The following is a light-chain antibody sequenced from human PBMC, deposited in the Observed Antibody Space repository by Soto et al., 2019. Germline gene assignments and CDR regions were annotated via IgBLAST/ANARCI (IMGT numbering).Light chain of an antibody. CDR1: SSDVGGYNY. J-gene: IGLJ1*01. V-gene: IGLV2-14*01. CDR3: SSYTRSSLFV. Sequence: QSVLTQPASVSGSPGQSITISRTGTSSDVGGYNYVSWYQQHPGKAPKLMIYDVSNRPSGVSNRFSGSKSGNTASLTISGLQAEDEADYYSSSYTRSSLFVFGTGTKLTVL. CDR2: DVS.